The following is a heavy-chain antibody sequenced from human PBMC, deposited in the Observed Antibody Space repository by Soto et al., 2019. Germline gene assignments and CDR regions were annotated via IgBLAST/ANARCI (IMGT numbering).Heavy chain of an antibody. D-gene: IGHD3-10*01. CDR1: GCTFSSYS. V-gene: IGHV3-21*01. Sequence: GGSLRLSCAASGCTFSSYSMNWVLQAPGQGLEFVSSISSSTSYIYYALSVRGRFTISRDNDKNSLYLQMNRLRAEDTAVYYCARGPHYYGSGSYYNAVPFAYWGQGTLVPVSS. J-gene: IGHJ4*02. CDR2: ISSSTSYI. CDR3: ARGPHYYGSGSYYNAVPFAY.